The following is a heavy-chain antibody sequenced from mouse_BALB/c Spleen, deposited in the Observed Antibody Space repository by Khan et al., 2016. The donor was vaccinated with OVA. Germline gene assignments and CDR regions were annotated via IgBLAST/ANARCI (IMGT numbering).Heavy chain of an antibody. CDR3: ARENYYGYYFDY. CDR1: GYSITSGYA. J-gene: IGHJ2*01. CDR2: ISYSGGT. V-gene: IGHV3-2*02. D-gene: IGHD1-1*01. Sequence: VQLQQSGPGLVKPSQSLSLTCTVTGYSITSGYAWNWIRQFPGNKLEWMGYISYSGGTSYNPSLKSRISITRDTSKNQFFLQLNSVTTEDTATYYCARENYYGYYFDYWGQGTPLTVSS.